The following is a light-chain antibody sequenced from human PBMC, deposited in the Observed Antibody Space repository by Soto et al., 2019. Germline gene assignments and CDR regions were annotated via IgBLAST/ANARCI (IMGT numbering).Light chain of an antibody. CDR3: FSRARTSAMV. J-gene: IGLJ2*01. Sequence: QSVLTQPASVSGSPGQSITISCTGTSSDIGDKNFVSWYQQHPGKAPKVILSEVSQRPSGVSIRFSGSRSGNTASLTISGLQAYDEADYYCFSRARTSAMVFGGGTKLTVL. CDR1: SSDIGDKNF. V-gene: IGLV2-23*02. CDR2: EVS.